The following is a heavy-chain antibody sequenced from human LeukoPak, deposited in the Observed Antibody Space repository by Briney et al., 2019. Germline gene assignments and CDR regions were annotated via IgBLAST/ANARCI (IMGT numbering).Heavy chain of an antibody. CDR1: GYSFIDYY. V-gene: IGHV1-2*02. CDR2: VNPHSGGT. Sequence: GASVKVSCKASGYSFIDYYIHWVRQAPGQGLEWMGWVNPHSGGTKFAQKFQGRVTMTRDTSINTAYMEVSSLRSDDTAVYYCAIDIGDYYGSVSYWLLWGQGTLVTVAS. D-gene: IGHD3-10*01. J-gene: IGHJ4*02. CDR3: AIDIGDYYGSVSYWLL.